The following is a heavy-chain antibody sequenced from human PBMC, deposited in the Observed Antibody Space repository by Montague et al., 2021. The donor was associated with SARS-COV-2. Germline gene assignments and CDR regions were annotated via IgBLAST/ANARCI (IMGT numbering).Heavy chain of an antibody. V-gene: IGHV4-4*02. CDR3: ATLSRRTAAGTRDYFGLDV. CDR1: GDSISTSTW. CDR2: IFHSGTI. D-gene: IGHD6-13*01. J-gene: IGHJ6*02. Sequence: SETLSLTCRVSGDSISTSTWWTWVRPTPGKGLEWIGEIFHSGTINYNPSLKSRVSISVDKSNNQFSLRLSSLIAADTAVYYCATLSRRTAAGTRDYFGLDVWGQGTTVVVS.